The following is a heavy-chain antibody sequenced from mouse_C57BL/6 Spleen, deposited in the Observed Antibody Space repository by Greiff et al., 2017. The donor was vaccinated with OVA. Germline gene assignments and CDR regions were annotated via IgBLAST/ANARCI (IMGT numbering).Heavy chain of an antibody. J-gene: IGHJ4*01. CDR2: IDPNSGGT. CDR1: GYTFTSYW. CDR3: AREGNLDGGYAMDY. V-gene: IGHV1-72*01. Sequence: QVQLQQPGAELVRPGSSVKLSCKASGYTFTSYWMHWVKQRPGRGLEWIGRIDPNSGGTKYNEKFKSKTTLTVDKPSSTAYMQLSSLTSEDSAVYYCAREGNLDGGYAMDYWGQGTSVTVSS. D-gene: IGHD2-1*01.